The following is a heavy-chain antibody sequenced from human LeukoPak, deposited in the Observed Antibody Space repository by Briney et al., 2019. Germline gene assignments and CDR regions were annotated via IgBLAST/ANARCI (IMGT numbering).Heavy chain of an antibody. CDR1: GFTFSSYA. CDR3: AKGKANPLYGSGSY. J-gene: IGHJ4*02. D-gene: IGHD3-10*01. CDR2: ISGSGGST. V-gene: IGHV3-23*01. Sequence: GGSLRLSCAASGFTFSSYAMSWVRQAPGKGLEWGSAISGSGGSTSYADPVKGRFPIPRDNSKNTLYLLMISLRAEDTAVYYCAKGKANPLYGSGSYWGQGTLVTVSS.